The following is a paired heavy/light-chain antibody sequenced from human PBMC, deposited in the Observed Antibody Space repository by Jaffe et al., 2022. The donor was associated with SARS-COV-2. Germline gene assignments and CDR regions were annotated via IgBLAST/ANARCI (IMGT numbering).Heavy chain of an antibody. CDR1: GFTFSSYS. V-gene: IGHV3-21*01. Sequence: EVQLVESGGGLVKPGGSLRLSCAASGFTFSSYSMNWVRQAPGKGLEWVSSISSSSSYIYYADSVKGRFTISRDNAKNSLYLQMNSLRAEDTAVYYCARDPDVDTAMVNYYYYGMDVWGQGTTVTVSS. CDR2: ISSSSSYI. J-gene: IGHJ6*02. CDR3: ARDPDVDTAMVNYYYYGMDV. D-gene: IGHD5-18*01.
Light chain of an antibody. J-gene: IGKJ1*01. Sequence: DIQMTQSPSTLSASVGDRVTITCRASQSISSWLAWYQQKPGKAPKLLIYKASSLESGVPSRFSGSGSGTEFTLTISSLQPDDFATYYCQQYNSYPLVTFGQGTKVEIK. V-gene: IGKV1-5*03. CDR1: QSISSW. CDR3: QQYNSYPLVT. CDR2: KAS.